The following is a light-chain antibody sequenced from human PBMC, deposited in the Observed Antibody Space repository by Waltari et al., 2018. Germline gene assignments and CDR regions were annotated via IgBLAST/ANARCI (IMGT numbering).Light chain of an antibody. Sequence: QSALTQPAPVSGSPGQSITTPCPGTTSAFGGYNYVSWYQQHPGKAPKLMIYDVSKRPSGVSNRFSGSKSGNTASLTISGLQAEDEADYYCCSYAGSSSYVFGTGTKVTVL. CDR3: CSYAGSSSYV. CDR1: TSAFGGYNY. J-gene: IGLJ1*01. CDR2: DVS. V-gene: IGLV2-23*02.